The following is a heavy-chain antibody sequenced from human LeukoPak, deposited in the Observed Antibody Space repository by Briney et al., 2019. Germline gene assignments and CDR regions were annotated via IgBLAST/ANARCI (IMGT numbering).Heavy chain of an antibody. J-gene: IGHJ3*02. Sequence: PSETLSLTCTVSGGSISSGGYYWSWIRQHPGKGLEWIGYIYYSGSTYYNPSLKSRVTISVDTSKNQFSLKLSSVTAADTAVYYCARVLNGSESSYNGNAFDIWGQGTMVTVSS. CDR2: IYYSGST. CDR3: ARVLNGSESSYNGNAFDI. CDR1: GGSISSGGYY. V-gene: IGHV4-31*03. D-gene: IGHD3-10*01.